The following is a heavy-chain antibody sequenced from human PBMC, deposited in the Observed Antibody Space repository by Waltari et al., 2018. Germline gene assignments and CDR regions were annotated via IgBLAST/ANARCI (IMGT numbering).Heavy chain of an antibody. V-gene: IGHV4-31*03. CDR2: IYYSGST. Sequence: QVQLQESGPGLVKPSQTLSLTCTVPAGSISSGGYYWSWIRQHPGKGLEWIGYIYYSGSTYYNPSLKSRVTISVDTSKNQFSLKLSSVTAADTAVYYCARVYSSGWYGAFDIWGQGTMVTVSS. CDR1: AGSISSGGYY. CDR3: ARVYSSGWYGAFDI. D-gene: IGHD6-19*01. J-gene: IGHJ3*02.